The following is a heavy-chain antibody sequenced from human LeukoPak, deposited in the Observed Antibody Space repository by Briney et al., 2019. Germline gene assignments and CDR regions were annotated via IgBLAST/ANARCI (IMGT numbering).Heavy chain of an antibody. CDR2: INHSGST. V-gene: IGHV4-34*01. Sequence: SETPSLTCAVYGGSFSGYYWTWIRQPPGKGLEWIGEINHSGSTNYNPSLKSRVTISVDTSKNQFSLKLSSVTAADTAVYYCARGRYSYGGLDYWGQGTLVTVSS. J-gene: IGHJ4*02. CDR1: GGSFSGYY. D-gene: IGHD5-18*01. CDR3: ARGRYSYGGLDY.